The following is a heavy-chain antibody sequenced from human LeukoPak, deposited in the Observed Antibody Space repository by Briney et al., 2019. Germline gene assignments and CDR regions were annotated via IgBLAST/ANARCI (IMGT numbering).Heavy chain of an antibody. J-gene: IGHJ2*01. CDR2: IYSGGST. CDR1: GFTFSSYS. V-gene: IGHV3-66*01. Sequence: GGSLRLSCAASGFTFSSYSMNWVRQAPGKGPEWVSVIYSGGSTHYVDSVKGRFSFSRDNSKNTVYLQMNSLRAEDTAVYYCAREGGTWQFDLWGRGTLVTVSS. CDR3: AREGGTWQFDL.